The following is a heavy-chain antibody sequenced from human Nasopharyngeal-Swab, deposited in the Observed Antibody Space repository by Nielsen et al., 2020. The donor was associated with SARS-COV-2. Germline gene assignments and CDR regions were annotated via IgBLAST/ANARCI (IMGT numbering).Heavy chain of an antibody. CDR2: IYYSGST. CDR1: GDSISSSSYY. CDR3: ARDESWAAGNYFDY. D-gene: IGHD6-13*01. V-gene: IGHV4-39*07. Sequence: GSLRLSCTVSGDSISSSSYYWGWIRQPPGKGLEWIGSIYYSGSTYYNPSLKSRVTISVDTSKNQFSLKLSSVTAADTAVYYCARDESWAAGNYFDYWGQGTLVTVSS. J-gene: IGHJ4*02.